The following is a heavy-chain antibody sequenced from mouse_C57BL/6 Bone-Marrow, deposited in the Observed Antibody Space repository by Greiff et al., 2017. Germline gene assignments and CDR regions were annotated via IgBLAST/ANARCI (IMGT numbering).Heavy chain of an antibody. CDR1: GYTFTSYW. D-gene: IGHD1-1*01. V-gene: IGHV1-61*01. J-gene: IGHJ1*03. CDR2: IYPSDSET. CDR3: ARCGHYGSSYDWYFDV. Sequence: QVQLQQPGAELVRPGSSVKLSCKASGYTFTSYWMDWVKQRPGQGLEWIGNIYPSDSETHYNQKFKDKATLTVDKSSSTAYMQLSSLTSEDSAVYYCARCGHYGSSYDWYFDVWGTGTTVTVSS.